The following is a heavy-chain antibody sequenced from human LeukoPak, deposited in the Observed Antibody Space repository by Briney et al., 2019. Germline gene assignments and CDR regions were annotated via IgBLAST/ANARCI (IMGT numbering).Heavy chain of an antibody. D-gene: IGHD3-3*01. CDR3: ARYKAGFWSGYYGY. CDR2: IYYSGST. J-gene: IGHJ4*02. V-gene: IGHV4-39*07. CDR1: GGSISSSSYY. Sequence: PSETLSLTCTVSGGSISSSSYYWGWIRQPPGKGLEWIGSIYYSGSTNYNPSLKSRVTISVDTSKNQFSLELSSVTAADTAVYYCARYKAGFWSGYYGYWGQGTLVTVSS.